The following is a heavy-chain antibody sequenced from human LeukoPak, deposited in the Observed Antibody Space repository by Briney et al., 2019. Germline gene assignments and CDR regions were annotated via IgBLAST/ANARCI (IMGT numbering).Heavy chain of an antibody. CDR2: INHSGST. J-gene: IGHJ6*02. CDR3: ASGDSSGYPPLNV. CDR1: GGSFSGYY. D-gene: IGHD3-22*01. V-gene: IGHV4-34*01. Sequence: SETLSLTCAVYGGSFSGYYWSWIRQPPGKGLEWIGEINHSGSTNYNPSLKSRVTISVDTSKNQFSLKLSSVTAADTAVYYCASGDSSGYPPLNVWGQGTTVTVSS.